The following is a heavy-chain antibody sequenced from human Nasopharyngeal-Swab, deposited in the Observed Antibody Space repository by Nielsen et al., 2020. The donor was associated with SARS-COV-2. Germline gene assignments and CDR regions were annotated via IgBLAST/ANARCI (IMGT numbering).Heavy chain of an antibody. CDR2: FDPEDGET. CDR1: GYTLTELS. CDR3: ARNPVDYDYVWGSYRYRTFDY. V-gene: IGHV1-24*01. Sequence: ASVKVSCKVSGYTLTELSMHWVRQAPGKGLEWMGGFDPEDGETIYAQKFQGRVTMTEDTSTDTAYMELSSLRSEDTAAYYCARNPVDYDYVWGSYRYRTFDYWGQGTLVTVSS. J-gene: IGHJ4*02. D-gene: IGHD3-16*02.